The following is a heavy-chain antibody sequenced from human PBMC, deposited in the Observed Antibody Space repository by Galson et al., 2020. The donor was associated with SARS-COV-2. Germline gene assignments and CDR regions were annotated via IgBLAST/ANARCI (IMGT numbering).Heavy chain of an antibody. CDR1: GGSISSYY. CDR2: IYYSGST. D-gene: IGHD3-16*01. Sequence: ETSETLSLTCTVSGGSISSYYWSWIRQPPGKGLEWIGYIYYSGSTNYNHSLKSRVTISVDTSKNQFSLKLSFVTAADTAVYYCAGDWGTYDYCMDVWGQGTTVTVSS. CDR3: AGDWGTYDYCMDV. J-gene: IGHJ6*02. V-gene: IGHV4-59*01.